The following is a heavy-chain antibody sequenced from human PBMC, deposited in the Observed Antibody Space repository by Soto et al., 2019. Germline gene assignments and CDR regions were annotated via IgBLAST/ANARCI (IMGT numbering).Heavy chain of an antibody. Sequence: GGSLRLSCAASGFTVSSNYMSWVRQAPGKGLEWVSVIYSGGSTYYADSVKGRFTISRDNAKNSLYLQMNSLRAEDTAVYYCARDLSDGRHDYWGQGTLGTVSA. J-gene: IGHJ4*02. CDR3: ARDLSDGRHDY. V-gene: IGHV3-66*01. CDR1: GFTVSSNY. CDR2: IYSGGST. D-gene: IGHD1-1*01.